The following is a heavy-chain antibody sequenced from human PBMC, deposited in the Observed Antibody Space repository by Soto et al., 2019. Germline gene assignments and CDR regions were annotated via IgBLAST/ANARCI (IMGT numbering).Heavy chain of an antibody. Sequence: XCLKVSCKASAYTLTSYAVHWVRQAPGQRLEWMGWINAGNGNTKYSQKFQGRVTITRDTSASTAYMELSSLRSEDTAVYYCARDGTAAAGTHDYWGQGTLVTVS. V-gene: IGHV1-3*01. D-gene: IGHD6-13*01. CDR2: INAGNGNT. CDR3: ARDGTAAAGTHDY. J-gene: IGHJ4*02. CDR1: AYTLTSYA.